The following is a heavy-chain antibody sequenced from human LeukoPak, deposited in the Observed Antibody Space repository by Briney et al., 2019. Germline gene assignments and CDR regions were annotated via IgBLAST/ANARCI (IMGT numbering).Heavy chain of an antibody. D-gene: IGHD2-15*01. CDR3: ARDGYCSGGSCYDY. CDR1: GYTFTGYY. J-gene: IGHJ4*02. CDR2: INPCSWGT. Sequence: SVKVSCKASGYTFTGYYMHWVRQAPGQGLEWVGWINPCSWGTYYAQKFQGRVTMTRDTSISTAYMELSRLRSDDTAVYYCARDGYCSGGSCYDYWGQGTLVTVSS. V-gene: IGHV1-2*02.